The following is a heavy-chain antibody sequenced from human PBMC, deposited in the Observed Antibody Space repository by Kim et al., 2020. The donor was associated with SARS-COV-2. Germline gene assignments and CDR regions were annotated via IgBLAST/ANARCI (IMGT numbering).Heavy chain of an antibody. V-gene: IGHV4-34*01. Sequence: SETLSLTCAVYGGSFSGYYWSWIRQPPGKGLEWIGEINHSGSTNYNPSLKSRVTISVDTSKNQFSLKLSSVTAADTAVYYCARGRSFSRWAFSYYYYGMDVWGQGTTVTVSS. CDR1: GGSFSGYY. CDR2: INHSGST. D-gene: IGHD1-26*01. CDR3: ARGRSFSRWAFSYYYYGMDV. J-gene: IGHJ6*02.